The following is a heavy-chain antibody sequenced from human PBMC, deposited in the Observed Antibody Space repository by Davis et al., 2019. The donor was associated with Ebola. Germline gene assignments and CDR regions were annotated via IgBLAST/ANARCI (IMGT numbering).Heavy chain of an antibody. V-gene: IGHV3-9*01. J-gene: IGHJ6*02. D-gene: IGHD3-16*01. CDR2: VSWNSDGV. CDR1: GVSLPAHA. CDR3: GKDLTPGGMDV. Sequence: PGGSLRLSCVASGVSLPAHAMHWVRQAPGKGLEWVAAVSWNSDGVGYADSVKGRFTVSRDNAKNSLYLQMNSLRVEDTAFYYCGKDLTPGGMDVWGQGTTVTVSS.